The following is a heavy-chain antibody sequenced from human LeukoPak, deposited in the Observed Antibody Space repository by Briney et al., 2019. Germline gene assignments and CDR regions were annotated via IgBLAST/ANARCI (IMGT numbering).Heavy chain of an antibody. V-gene: IGHV3-23*01. CDR3: AKASYFRGSGSYFPFDY. Sequence: PGGSLRLSCAASGFTFSSYAMSWARQAPGKGLEWVSAISGSGGSTYYTDSVKGRFTISRDNSKNTLYLQMNSLRAEDTAVYYCAKASYFRGSGSYFPFDYWGQGTLVTVSS. D-gene: IGHD3-10*01. J-gene: IGHJ4*02. CDR2: ISGSGGST. CDR1: GFTFSSYA.